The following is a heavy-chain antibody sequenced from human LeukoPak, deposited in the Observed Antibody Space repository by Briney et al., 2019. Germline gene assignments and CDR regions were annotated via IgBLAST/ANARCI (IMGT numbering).Heavy chain of an antibody. J-gene: IGHJ4*02. CDR1: GFTFEDHV. CDR2: ISWSGDRM. CDR3: VKDLGGSATTV. D-gene: IGHD2-2*01. V-gene: IGHV3-9*01. Sequence: GRSLRLSCAASGFTFEDHVMHWVRQAPGKGLERVSRISWSGDRMGYADAVKGRFTISRDNAKNSLFLQMGSLRVEDTALYYCVKDLGGSATTVWGQGTLVTVSS.